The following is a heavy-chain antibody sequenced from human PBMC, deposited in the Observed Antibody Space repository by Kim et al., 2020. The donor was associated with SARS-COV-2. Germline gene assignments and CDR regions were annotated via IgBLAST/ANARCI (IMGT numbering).Heavy chain of an antibody. CDR3: AKAVYARIYYYYYGMDV. CDR2: ISWEGGST. D-gene: IGHD2-2*01. Sequence: GGSLRLSCAASGFTFDDYTMHWVRQAPGKGLEWVSLISWEGGSTYYADSVKGRFTISRDNSKNSLYLQMNSLRTEDTALYYCAKAVYARIYYYYYGMDVWGQGTTVTVSS. CDR1: GFTFDDYT. V-gene: IGHV3-43*01. J-gene: IGHJ6*02.